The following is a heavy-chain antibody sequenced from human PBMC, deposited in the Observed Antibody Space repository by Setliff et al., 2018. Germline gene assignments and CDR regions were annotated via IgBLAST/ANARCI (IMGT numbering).Heavy chain of an antibody. CDR3: AKVNTTLVSSYWYFDL. V-gene: IGHV4-39*07. Sequence: SETLSLTCSVSGVSISSSDYYWGWIRQSPGKGLEWIGSVYYTGSTYYNPSLKSRVTLSVDTSKNQFSLTLTSVTAADTAVYYCAKVNTTLVSSYWYFDLWGRGTLVTVSS. CDR1: GVSISSSDYY. D-gene: IGHD1-26*01. CDR2: VYYTGST. J-gene: IGHJ2*01.